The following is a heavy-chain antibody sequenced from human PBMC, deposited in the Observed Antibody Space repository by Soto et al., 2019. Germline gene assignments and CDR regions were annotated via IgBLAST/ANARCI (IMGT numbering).Heavy chain of an antibody. J-gene: IGHJ6*02. Sequence: GGSLRLSCAASGFTFNSYGMTWVRQAPGKGLEWVSGISGSGGSTYYADSVKGRFTISRDNSKNTLFLQMNSLRAEDTAVYYCARVVWAAAGYYYGMDVWGQGTTVTVPS. V-gene: IGHV3-23*01. CDR2: ISGSGGST. D-gene: IGHD6-13*01. CDR3: ARVVWAAAGYYYGMDV. CDR1: GFTFNSYG.